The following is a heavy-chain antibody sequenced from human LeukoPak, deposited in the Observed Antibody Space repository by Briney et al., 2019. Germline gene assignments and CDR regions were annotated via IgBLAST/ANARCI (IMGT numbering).Heavy chain of an antibody. CDR1: GYSFTSYW. CDR2: INPNSGGT. CDR3: ATSGYSYGYGCFDY. V-gene: IGHV1-2*06. J-gene: IGHJ4*02. Sequence: GESLKTSCKASGYSFTSYWIGWVRQAPGQGLEWMGRINPNSGGTNYAQKFQGRVTMTRDTSISTAYMELSRLRSDDTAVYYCATSGYSYGYGCFDYWGQGTLVTVAS. D-gene: IGHD5-18*01.